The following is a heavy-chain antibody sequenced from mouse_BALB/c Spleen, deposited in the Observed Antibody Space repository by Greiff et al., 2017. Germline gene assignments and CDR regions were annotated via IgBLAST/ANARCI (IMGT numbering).Heavy chain of an antibody. CDR3: ARIFPIYYYGSSYDAMDY. CDR2: INPGSGGT. Sequence: VKLQQSGAELVRPGTSVKVSCKASGYAFTNYLIEWVKQRPGQGLEWIGVINPGSGGTNYNEKFKGKATLTADKSSSTAYMQLSSLTSDDSAVYFCARIFPIYYYGSSYDAMDYWGQGTSVTVSS. D-gene: IGHD1-1*01. J-gene: IGHJ4*01. CDR1: GYAFTNYL. V-gene: IGHV1-54*01.